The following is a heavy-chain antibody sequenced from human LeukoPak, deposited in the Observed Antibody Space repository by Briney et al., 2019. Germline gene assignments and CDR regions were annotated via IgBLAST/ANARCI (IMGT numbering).Heavy chain of an antibody. J-gene: IGHJ1*01. Sequence: SETLSLTCIVSGDTIDTRHFYWTWIRQPPGKGLEWIGSIYYNLSTSYNPSLLSRGTISVDTSKNHFSLRLTSVTAADTAMYYCAKGGDAYKVGNYWGPGTMVTVSS. D-gene: IGHD5-24*01. CDR3: AKGGDAYKVGNY. CDR1: GDTIDTRHFY. V-gene: IGHV4-39*07. CDR2: IYYNLST.